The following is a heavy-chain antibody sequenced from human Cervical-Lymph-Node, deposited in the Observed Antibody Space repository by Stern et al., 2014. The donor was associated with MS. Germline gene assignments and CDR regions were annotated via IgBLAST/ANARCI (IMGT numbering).Heavy chain of an antibody. J-gene: IGHJ1*01. CDR2: ISWDGGST. Sequence: EVQLVESGGVVVQPGGSLRLSCAASGFTFDDTMHWVRQAPGKGLEWVSLISWDGGSTYYADSVKGRFTISRDNSKNSLYLQMNSLRTEDTALYYCAKDPSQYYYDGSGWGYFQHWGQGTLVTVSS. D-gene: IGHD3-22*01. CDR3: AKDPSQYYYDGSGWGYFQH. V-gene: IGHV3-43*01. CDR1: GFTFDDT.